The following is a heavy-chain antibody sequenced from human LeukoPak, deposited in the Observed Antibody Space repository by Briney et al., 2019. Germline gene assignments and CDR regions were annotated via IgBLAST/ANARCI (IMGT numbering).Heavy chain of an antibody. CDR3: ARRMVRGVIVDAFDI. J-gene: IGHJ3*02. D-gene: IGHD3-10*01. V-gene: IGHV5-51*01. CDR2: IYPGDSDT. CDR1: GYSLTSYW. Sequence: GESLKISCKGSGYSLTSYWIGWVRQMPGKGLEWMGIIYPGDSDTRYSPSFQGQVTISADKSISTAYLQWSSLKASDTAMYYCARRMVRGVIVDAFDIWGQGTMVTVSS.